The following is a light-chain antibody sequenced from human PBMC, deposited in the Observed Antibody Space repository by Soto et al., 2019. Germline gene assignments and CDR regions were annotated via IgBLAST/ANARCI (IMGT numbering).Light chain of an antibody. Sequence: EIVMTQSPATLSVSPGEGATLSCKASQNVYNNLAWYQQGPGQPPRLLIYDASTRATGISARFSGSGYGTEFTLTISSLQSEDFAVYFCQQCRNWPLTFGGGTKVDIK. J-gene: IGKJ4*01. CDR1: QNVYNN. CDR2: DAS. CDR3: QQCRNWPLT. V-gene: IGKV3-15*01.